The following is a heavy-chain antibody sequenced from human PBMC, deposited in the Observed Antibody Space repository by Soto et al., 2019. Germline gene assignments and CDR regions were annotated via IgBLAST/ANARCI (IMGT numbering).Heavy chain of an antibody. CDR1: GFTFSSYG. J-gene: IGHJ5*02. Sequence: GGSLRLSCAASGFTFSSYGMHWVRQAPGKGLEWVAVIWYDGSNKYYADSVKGRFTISRDNSKNTLYLQMNSLRAEDTAVYYCARDRYYDILTGPNWFDPWGQGTLVTVS. CDR2: IWYDGSNK. D-gene: IGHD3-9*01. V-gene: IGHV3-33*01. CDR3: ARDRYYDILTGPNWFDP.